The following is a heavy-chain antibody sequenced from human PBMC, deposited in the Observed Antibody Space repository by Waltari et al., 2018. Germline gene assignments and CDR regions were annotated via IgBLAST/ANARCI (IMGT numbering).Heavy chain of an antibody. CDR1: WYPLPRSH. V-gene: IGHV1-2*02. J-gene: IGHJ4*02. Sequence: VAPGPAGGGGEKPGAPVEGSLQASWYPLPRSHMPWVRQAPGQGLGWMGWINPNSGGTNYAQKFQGRVTMTRDTSISTAYMELSRLRSDDTAVYYCLVPAAIGGYWGQGTLVTISS. D-gene: IGHD2-2*01. CDR3: LVPAAIGGY. CDR2: INPNSGGT.